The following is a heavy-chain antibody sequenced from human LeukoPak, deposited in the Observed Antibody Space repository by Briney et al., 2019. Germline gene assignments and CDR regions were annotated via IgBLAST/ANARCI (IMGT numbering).Heavy chain of an antibody. Sequence: GGSLRLSCAASGFTFSSYGMHWVRQAPGKGLEWVAFIRYDGSNKYYADSVKGRFSISRDNSKNTLYLQMNSLRAEDTAVYYCAKDLSDYINWFDPWGQGTLVTVSS. CDR3: AKDLSDYINWFDP. J-gene: IGHJ5*02. V-gene: IGHV3-30*02. CDR1: GFTFSSYG. CDR2: IRYDGSNK. D-gene: IGHD4-11*01.